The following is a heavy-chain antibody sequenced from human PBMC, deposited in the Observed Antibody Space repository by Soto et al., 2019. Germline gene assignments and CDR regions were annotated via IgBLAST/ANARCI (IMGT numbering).Heavy chain of an antibody. CDR3: ARGRATACTSAICSPNWFDP. Sequence: QVQLVESGGGVVQPGRSLRLSCAASGFPFNEYGMHWVRQAPGKGLEWVALTYYDGRINYYADSVKGRFTIFRDNSKNTLYLQMSGLRADDTAVYYCARGRATACTSAICSPNWFDPWGQGTLVTVSS. J-gene: IGHJ5*02. V-gene: IGHV3-33*01. CDR2: TYYDGRIN. D-gene: IGHD2-2*01. CDR1: GFPFNEYG.